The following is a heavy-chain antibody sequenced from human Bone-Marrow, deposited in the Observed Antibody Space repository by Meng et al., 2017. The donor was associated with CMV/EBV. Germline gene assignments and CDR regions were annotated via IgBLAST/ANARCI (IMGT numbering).Heavy chain of an antibody. Sequence: GESLKISCAASGFTFSSYAMSWVRQAPGKGLEWVSTISPSGGNTYYADSVKGRFTISRDNSKNTLYLQMNTLRGEDTAVYYCAAEYQLLNTPYFEYWGLGTVVTVSS. CDR2: ISPSGGNT. V-gene: IGHV3-23*01. CDR3: AAEYQLLNTPYFEY. J-gene: IGHJ4*02. CDR1: GFTFSSYA. D-gene: IGHD1-1*01.